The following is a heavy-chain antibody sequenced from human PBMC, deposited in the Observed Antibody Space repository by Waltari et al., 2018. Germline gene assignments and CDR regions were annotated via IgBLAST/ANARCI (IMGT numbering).Heavy chain of an antibody. CDR2: INHSGST. V-gene: IGHV4-34*01. CDR1: GGSFRGYY. Sequence: QVQLQQWGAGLLKPSDTLSPTCAVSGGSFRGYYWSWIGQSPGKGLEWSGEINHSGSTNYNPSLKSRVTISPDMSKNQFSLKLISVTAADTGVYYCVSGTANWFDPWGRGTLVTVSP. J-gene: IGHJ5*02. CDR3: VSGTANWFDP.